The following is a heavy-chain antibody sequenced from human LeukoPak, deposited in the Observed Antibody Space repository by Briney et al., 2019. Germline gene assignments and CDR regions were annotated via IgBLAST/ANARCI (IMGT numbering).Heavy chain of an antibody. Sequence: SQTLSLTCAISGDSVSSNRAAWNWIRQSPSRGLEWLGRTYYRSKWYNDYAVSVKSRITINPDTSKNQFSLQLNSVTPEDTAVYYCARVIAAAGKHYYYYMDVWGKGTTVTVSS. V-gene: IGHV6-1*01. CDR2: TYYRSKWYN. CDR1: GDSVSSNRAA. J-gene: IGHJ6*03. CDR3: ARVIAAAGKHYYYYMDV. D-gene: IGHD6-13*01.